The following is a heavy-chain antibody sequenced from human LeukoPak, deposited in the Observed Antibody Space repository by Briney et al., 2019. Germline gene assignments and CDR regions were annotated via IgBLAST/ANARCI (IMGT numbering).Heavy chain of an antibody. V-gene: IGHV4-61*01. CDR3: ARGGFLLKYYSMDV. J-gene: IGHJ6*02. CDR1: GGSVSSGSYY. D-gene: IGHD2/OR15-2a*01. Sequence: PSETLSLTCTVSGGSVSSGSYYWSWIRQPPGKGLEWIGYIYYSGSTNYNPSLKSRVTISVDTSKNQFSLKLSSVTAADTAVYYCARGGFLLKYYSMDVWGQGTTVTVSS. CDR2: IYYSGST.